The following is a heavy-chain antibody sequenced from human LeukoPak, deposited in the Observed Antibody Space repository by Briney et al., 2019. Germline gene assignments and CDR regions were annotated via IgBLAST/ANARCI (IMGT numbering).Heavy chain of an antibody. Sequence: PSETLSLTCTVSGGSISSGDYYWSWIRQPPGKGLEWIGYIYYSGSTYYNPSLKSRVTISVDTSKNQFSLKLSSVTAADTAVYYCAGDIAAAGTGWFDPWGQGTLVTVSS. CDR3: AGDIAAAGTGWFDP. D-gene: IGHD6-13*01. CDR1: GGSISSGDYY. J-gene: IGHJ5*02. CDR2: IYYSGST. V-gene: IGHV4-30-4*01.